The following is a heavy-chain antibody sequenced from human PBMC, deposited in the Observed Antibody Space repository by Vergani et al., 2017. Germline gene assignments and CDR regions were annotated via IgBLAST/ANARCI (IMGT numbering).Heavy chain of an antibody. CDR1: GFTFSSYS. Sequence: EVQLVESGGGLVQPGGSLRLSCAASGFTFSSYSMNWVRQAPGKGLEWVSYISSSSSTIYYADSVKGRFTISRDNAKNSLYLQMNSLRAEDTAVYYCASARRTSSYDYSYWGQGTLVTVSS. J-gene: IGHJ4*02. V-gene: IGHV3-48*01. D-gene: IGHD5-12*01. CDR2: ISSSSSTI. CDR3: ASARRTSSYDYSY.